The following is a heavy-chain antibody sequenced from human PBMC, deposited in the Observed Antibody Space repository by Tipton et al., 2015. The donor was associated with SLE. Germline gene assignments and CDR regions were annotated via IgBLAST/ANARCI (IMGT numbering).Heavy chain of an antibody. CDR3: ARESEGFDS. J-gene: IGHJ4*02. V-gene: IGHV4-61*02. Sequence: TLSLTCTVSGDSISRNSYYWSWIRQPAGKGLEWIGRVLSSGGTYYNPSLGSRVAMSVDTSKNQFSLKLTSVPAADTAVYYCARESEGFDSWGQGTLVTVSS. CDR1: GDSISRNSYY. CDR2: VLSSGGT.